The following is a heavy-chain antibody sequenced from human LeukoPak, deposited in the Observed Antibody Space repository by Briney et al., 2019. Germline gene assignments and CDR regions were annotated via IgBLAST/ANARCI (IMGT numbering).Heavy chain of an antibody. V-gene: IGHV4-59*12. J-gene: IGHJ6*03. Sequence: PSETLSLSCTVSGGSISSYYWSWIRQPPGKGLEWIGYIYYSGSTNYNPSLKSRVTISVDTSKNQFSLKLSSVTAADTAVYYCARFLAGTRHFHFYYYMDVWGQGTLVTVSS. CDR3: ARFLAGTRHFHFYYYMDV. CDR2: IYYSGST. D-gene: IGHD3-9*01. CDR1: GGSISSYY.